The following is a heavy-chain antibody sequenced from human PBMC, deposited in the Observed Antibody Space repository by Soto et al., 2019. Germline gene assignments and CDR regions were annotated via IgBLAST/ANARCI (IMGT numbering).Heavy chain of an antibody. Sequence: GASVKVSCKASGYTFTSYGIRWVRQAPGQGLGWMGWISAYNGNTNYAQKLQGRVTMTTDTSTSTAYMELRSLRSDDTAVYYCARDLNTYYYDSSGYYWYFDLWGRGTLVTVSS. CDR2: ISAYNGNT. V-gene: IGHV1-18*01. D-gene: IGHD3-22*01. CDR1: GYTFTSYG. J-gene: IGHJ2*01. CDR3: ARDLNTYYYDSSGYYWYFDL.